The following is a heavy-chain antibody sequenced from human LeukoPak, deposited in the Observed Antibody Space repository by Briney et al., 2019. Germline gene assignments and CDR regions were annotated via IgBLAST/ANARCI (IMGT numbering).Heavy chain of an antibody. V-gene: IGHV3-30*04. CDR2: ISYDGSSK. D-gene: IGHD5-18*01. CDR1: GSTFSTYA. Sequence: PGGSLRLSCAASGSTFSTYAMHWVRQAPGKGLEWVAVISYDGSSKYYADSVKGRFTISRDNSKNTLYLQMNSLRAEDTAVYYCARARSGYGYGDAFDIWGQGTMVTVSS. CDR3: ARARSGYGYGDAFDI. J-gene: IGHJ3*02.